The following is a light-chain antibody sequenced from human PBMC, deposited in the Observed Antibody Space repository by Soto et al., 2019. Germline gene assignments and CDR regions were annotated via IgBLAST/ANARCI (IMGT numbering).Light chain of an antibody. J-gene: IGKJ1*01. CDR1: QSVSNK. CDR2: DTS. V-gene: IGKV3D-15*01. CDR3: QQRSNWPPIT. Sequence: EIVLTQSPATLSVSPGERVTLYCRASQSVSNKLAWYQQKPGQAPRLLISDTSTRATGIPARFSGSGSGTEFTLTVSSLQSEDFAVYYCQQRSNWPPITFGQGTKVDIK.